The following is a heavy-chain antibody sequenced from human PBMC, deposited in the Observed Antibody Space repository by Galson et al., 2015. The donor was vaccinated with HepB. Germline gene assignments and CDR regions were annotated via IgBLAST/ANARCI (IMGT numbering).Heavy chain of an antibody. CDR1: GGSISSSY. V-gene: IGHV4-59*01. Sequence: SETLSLTCTVTGGSISSSYWSWIRQPPGKGLEWNGYIDKSGSTNYNTSLKSRVTISVDTSKNQFSLKLSSVTAADSAVDSCAKRASGDYGHYFDYWGQGALVTVSS. CDR2: IDKSGST. J-gene: IGHJ4*02. D-gene: IGHD4-17*01. CDR3: AKRASGDYGHYFDY.